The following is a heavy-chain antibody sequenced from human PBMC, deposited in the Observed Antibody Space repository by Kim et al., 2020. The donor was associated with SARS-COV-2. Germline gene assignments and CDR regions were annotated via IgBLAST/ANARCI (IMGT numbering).Heavy chain of an antibody. Sequence: SETLSLTCTVSGGSISSYYWSWIRQPPGKGLEWIGYIYYSGSTNYNPSLKSRVTISVDTSKNHFSLKLSSVTAADTAVYYCARSDGSGYYYLVGAFDILGQGKMVTVSS. CDR3: ARSDGSGYYYLVGAFDI. CDR2: IYYSGST. V-gene: IGHV4-59*13. J-gene: IGHJ3*02. CDR1: GGSISSYY. D-gene: IGHD3-22*01.